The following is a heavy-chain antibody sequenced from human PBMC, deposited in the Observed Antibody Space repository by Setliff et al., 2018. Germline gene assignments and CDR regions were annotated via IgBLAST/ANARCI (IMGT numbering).Heavy chain of an antibody. CDR2: IKPDGSEK. D-gene: IGHD2-15*01. Sequence: GGSLRLSCSVSGFTFTNYWMSWVRQAPGKGLEWVASIKPDGSEKYYVDSVKGRFTISRDNAKNSLSLQMNSLRAEDTSVYYCVRRVAGKGWFDPWGQGTLVTVSS. J-gene: IGHJ5*02. V-gene: IGHV3-7*01. CDR1: GFTFTNYW. CDR3: VRRVAGKGWFDP.